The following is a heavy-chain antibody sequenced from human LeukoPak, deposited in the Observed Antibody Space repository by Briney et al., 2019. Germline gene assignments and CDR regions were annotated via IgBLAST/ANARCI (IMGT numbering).Heavy chain of an antibody. D-gene: IGHD3-22*01. CDR2: ISGSSSYL. CDR1: GFTFSSYS. V-gene: IGHV3-21*01. Sequence: SGGSLRLSCAASGFTFSSYSMNWVRQAPGKGLEWVSSISGSSSYLYYADSVRGRFTISRDNAKNSLYLQMSSLRAEDTAVYYCARVYYYDSSGKSYYFDYWGQGTLVAVSS. J-gene: IGHJ4*02. CDR3: ARVYYYDSSGKSYYFDY.